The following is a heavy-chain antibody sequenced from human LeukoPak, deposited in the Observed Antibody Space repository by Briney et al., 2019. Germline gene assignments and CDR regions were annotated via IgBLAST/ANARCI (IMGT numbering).Heavy chain of an antibody. CDR2: ISTYNGNT. CDR3: ARDLGYSSSWNY. J-gene: IGHJ4*02. V-gene: IGHV1-18*01. CDR1: GYTFTSYG. Sequence: VASVKVSCKASGYTFTSYGLSWMRQAPGQGLQWMGWISTYNGNTNYPQNFQGRVTMTTDTSTRTVYMELRSLRSDDTAVYYCARDLGYSSSWNYWGQGTLVTVSS. D-gene: IGHD6-13*01.